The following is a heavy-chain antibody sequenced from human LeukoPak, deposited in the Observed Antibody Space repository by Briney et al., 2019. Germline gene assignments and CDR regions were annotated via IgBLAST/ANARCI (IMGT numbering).Heavy chain of an antibody. CDR3: ARGTPVRSRFDY. CDR2: IYYSGST. J-gene: IGHJ4*02. Sequence: SETLSLTCTVSGGSISSSSYYWGWIRQPPGKGLEWIGSIYYSGSTYYNPSLKSRVTISVDTSKNQFSLKLSSVTAADTAVYYCARGTPVRSRFDYWGQGTLVTVSS. V-gene: IGHV4-39*07. CDR1: GGSISSSSYY. D-gene: IGHD2-2*01.